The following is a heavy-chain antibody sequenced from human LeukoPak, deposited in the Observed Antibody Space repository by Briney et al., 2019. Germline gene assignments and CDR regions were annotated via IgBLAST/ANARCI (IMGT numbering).Heavy chain of an antibody. Sequence: PGGSLRLSCAVSGFTFSHAWMSWVRQAPGKGLDWVGRIKSKAGGETTDYAAPVKGRFTISRDDSKNTVYLQMNSLKTEDTAVYYCFWDSSGYSTGSWGQGTLVTVSS. D-gene: IGHD3-22*01. V-gene: IGHV3-15*01. CDR3: FWDSSGYSTGS. CDR2: IKSKAGGETT. J-gene: IGHJ4*02. CDR1: GFTFSHAW.